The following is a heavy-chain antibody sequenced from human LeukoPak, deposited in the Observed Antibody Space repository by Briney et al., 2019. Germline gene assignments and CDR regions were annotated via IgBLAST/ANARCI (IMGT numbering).Heavy chain of an antibody. V-gene: IGHV3-33*01. CDR2: LWYDGSTK. CDR3: ARDYYDSSGYYRGGY. CDR1: GFTFSSYG. J-gene: IGHJ4*02. Sequence: GRSLRLSCAASGFTFSSYGMHWVRQAPGKGLEWVAILWYDGSTKYYADSVKGRFTISRDNSKNTLYLQMNSLRAEDTAVYYCARDYYDSSGYYRGGYWGQGTLVTVSS. D-gene: IGHD3-22*01.